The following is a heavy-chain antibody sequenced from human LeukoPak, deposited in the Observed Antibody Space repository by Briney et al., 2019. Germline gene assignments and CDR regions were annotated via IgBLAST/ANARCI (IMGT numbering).Heavy chain of an antibody. Sequence: GESLRISCKGSGYSFTSYWISWVRQMPGKGLERMGRIDPSDSYTNYSPSFQGHVTISADKSISTAYLQWSSLKASDTAMYYCARRRRRFFGSCYEDYWGQGTLVTVSS. V-gene: IGHV5-10-1*01. CDR1: GYSFTSYW. D-gene: IGHD2-15*01. CDR2: IDPSDSYT. J-gene: IGHJ4*02. CDR3: ARRRRRFFGSCYEDY.